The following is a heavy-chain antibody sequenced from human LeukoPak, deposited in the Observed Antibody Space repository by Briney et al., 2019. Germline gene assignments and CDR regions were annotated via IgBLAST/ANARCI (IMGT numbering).Heavy chain of an antibody. CDR2: VGGSGVKT. CDR1: GFTFSNYA. J-gene: IGHJ4*02. D-gene: IGHD2-2*01. V-gene: IGHV3-23*01. Sequence: GGSLRLSCAASGFTFSNYAIHWVRQAPGKGLEWVSFVGGSGVKTYYADSVKGRFTISRDNSKNTVYLQMNSPRAEDTAVYYCAKRGDCSGTCTYDYWGQGTLVTVSS. CDR3: AKRGDCSGTCTYDY.